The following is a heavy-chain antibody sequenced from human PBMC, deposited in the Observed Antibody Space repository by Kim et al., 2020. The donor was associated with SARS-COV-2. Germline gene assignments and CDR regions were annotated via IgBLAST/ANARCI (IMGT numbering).Heavy chain of an antibody. V-gene: IGHV4-59*08. CDR2: IYYSGST. D-gene: IGHD6-19*01. Sequence: SETLSLTCTVSGGSISSYYWSWIRQPPGKGLEWIGYIYYSGSTNYNPSLKSRVTISVDTSKNQFSLKLSSVTAADTAVYYCARSQQWLVSWFDPWGQGTLVTVSS. J-gene: IGHJ5*02. CDR3: ARSQQWLVSWFDP. CDR1: GGSISSYY.